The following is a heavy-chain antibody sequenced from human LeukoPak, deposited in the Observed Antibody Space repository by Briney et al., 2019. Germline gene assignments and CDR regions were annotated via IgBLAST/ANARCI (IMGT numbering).Heavy chain of an antibody. J-gene: IGHJ4*02. V-gene: IGHV3-15*01. Sequence: GGSLRLSCAASGFTFTNAWMSWVRQAPGKGLEWVGRIKSKTDGGTTDYAEPVKGRFTISRDDTKNTLFLQMNSLKTEDTAVYYWTTHLPYNYWGQGTLVTVSS. CDR1: GFTFTNAW. D-gene: IGHD1-14*01. CDR3: TTHLPYNY. CDR2: IKSKTDGGTT.